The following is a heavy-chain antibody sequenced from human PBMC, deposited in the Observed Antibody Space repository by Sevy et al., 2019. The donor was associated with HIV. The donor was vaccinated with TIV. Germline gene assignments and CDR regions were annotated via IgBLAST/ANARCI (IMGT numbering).Heavy chain of an antibody. V-gene: IGHV1-18*04. CDR2: ISAYNGNT. D-gene: IGHD2-2*01. Sequence: ASVKVSCKASGYTFTSYGISWVRQAPGQGLEWMEWISAYNGNTNYAQKLQGRVTMTTDTSTSTAYMELRSLRSDDTAVYYCTRAVVVPAAIKGDIWFDPWGQGTLVTVSS. CDR3: TRAVVVPAAIKGDIWFDP. J-gene: IGHJ5*02. CDR1: GYTFTSYG.